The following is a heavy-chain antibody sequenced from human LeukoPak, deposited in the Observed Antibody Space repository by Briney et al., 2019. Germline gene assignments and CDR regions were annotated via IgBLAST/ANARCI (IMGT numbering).Heavy chain of an antibody. CDR1: GFTFSNAW. V-gene: IGHV3-15*01. Sequence: GGSLRLSCAASGFTFSNAWMSWVRQAPGKGLEWVGRIKSKTGGGTTDYAAPVKGRFTISRDDSKDTLYLQMNSLKTEDTAVYYCTQYTYGFFKYWGQGILVSVSS. CDR2: IKSKTGGGTT. CDR3: TQYTYGFFKY. D-gene: IGHD5-18*01. J-gene: IGHJ4*02.